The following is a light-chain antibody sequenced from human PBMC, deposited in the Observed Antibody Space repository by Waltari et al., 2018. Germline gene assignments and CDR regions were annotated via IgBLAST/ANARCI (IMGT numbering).Light chain of an antibody. Sequence: QSVLTQPPPASGTPGERVTIPCSGSSSNIGDNAVTWYQHLPGAAPELLIYADNQRPAGVPARFSGSKSGTSASLGISGLQSEDEATYYCAAWDDSVNGYVFGSGTEVTVL. V-gene: IGLV1-44*01. CDR3: AAWDDSVNGYV. CDR2: ADN. J-gene: IGLJ1*01. CDR1: SSNIGDNA.